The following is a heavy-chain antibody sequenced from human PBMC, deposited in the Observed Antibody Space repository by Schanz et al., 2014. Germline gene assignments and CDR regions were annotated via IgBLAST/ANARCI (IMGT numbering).Heavy chain of an antibody. V-gene: IGHV3-30*04. J-gene: IGHJ3*02. CDR2: ISSDGSNK. Sequence: QVQLVESGGGMVQPGRSLRLSCAASGFTLSRYTMHWVRQAPGKGLEWVAVISSDGSNKYYADSVKGRFTISRENSKNILYLQMNSLRAEDTALYYCAKDPHKDYGGKPQTFDIWGQGTMVTVSS. CDR3: AKDPHKDYGGKPQTFDI. D-gene: IGHD4-17*01. CDR1: GFTLSRYT.